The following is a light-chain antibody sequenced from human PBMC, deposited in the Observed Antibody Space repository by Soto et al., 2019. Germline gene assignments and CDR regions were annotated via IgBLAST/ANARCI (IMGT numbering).Light chain of an antibody. CDR1: KSVSNN. V-gene: IGKV3-15*01. J-gene: IGKJ4*01. Sequence: EIVMTQSPATLSVSPGERAILSCRASKSVSNNLAWYQQKPGQAPRRLIYGASTRATGIPARFSGSGSGTEFTLSISSLQSEDFAIYYCQQYNNWPPLTFGGGTKVEIK. CDR2: GAS. CDR3: QQYNNWPPLT.